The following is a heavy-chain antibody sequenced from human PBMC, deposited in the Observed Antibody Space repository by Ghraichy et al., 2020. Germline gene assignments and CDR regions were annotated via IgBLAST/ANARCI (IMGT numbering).Heavy chain of an antibody. J-gene: IGHJ4*02. Sequence: GESLNISCAASGFTFSNYAMSWVRQAPGKGLEWVSAISGSGSSTYYADSVKGRFTISRDNSKNTLYLQMNSLRAEDTAVFYCGKDLWFPRSYFDYWGQGTLVTVSS. CDR3: GKDLWFPRSYFDY. CDR1: GFTFSNYA. CDR2: ISGSGSST. V-gene: IGHV3-23*01. D-gene: IGHD3-10*01.